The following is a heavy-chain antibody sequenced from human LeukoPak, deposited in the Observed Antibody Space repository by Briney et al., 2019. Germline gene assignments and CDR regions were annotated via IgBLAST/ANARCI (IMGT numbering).Heavy chain of an antibody. CDR2: IYHSGST. J-gene: IGHJ3*02. Sequence: SQTLSLTCTVSGGSISSGGYYWSWIRQPPGKGLEWIGYIYHSGSTYYNPSLKSRVTISVDRSKNQFSLKLSSVTAADTAVYYCARVTFGGVIVRTANAFDIWGQGTMVTVSS. V-gene: IGHV4-30-2*01. CDR1: GGSISSGGYY. CDR3: ARVTFGGVIVRTANAFDI. D-gene: IGHD3-16*02.